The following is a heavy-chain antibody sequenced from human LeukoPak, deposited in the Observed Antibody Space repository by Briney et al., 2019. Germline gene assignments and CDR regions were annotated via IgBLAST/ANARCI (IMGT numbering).Heavy chain of an antibody. CDR3: ARDLTISGYGMDV. V-gene: IGHV1-58*01. D-gene: IGHD3-3*01. J-gene: IGHJ6*02. Sequence: SVKVSCKASGFTFTSSVVQWVRQARGQRLEWIGWIVVGSGTTNYAQKFQERVTITRDMSTSTAYMELSSLRFEDTAVYYCARDLTISGYGMDVWGQGTTVTVSS. CDR2: IVVGSGTT. CDR1: GFTFTSSV.